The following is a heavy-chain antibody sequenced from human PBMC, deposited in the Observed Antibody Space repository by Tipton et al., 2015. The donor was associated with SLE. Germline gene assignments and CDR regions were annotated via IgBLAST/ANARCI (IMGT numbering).Heavy chain of an antibody. CDR1: GGPFSGYY. CDR3: ARGIAAFPYY. D-gene: IGHD6-13*01. V-gene: IGHV4-34*01. Sequence: TLSLTCAVYGGPFSGYYWSWIRQPPGKGLEWIGEINHSGSTNYNPSLKSRVTISVDTSKNQFSLKLSSVTAADTAVYYCARGIAAFPYYWGQGTLVTVSS. J-gene: IGHJ4*02. CDR2: INHSGST.